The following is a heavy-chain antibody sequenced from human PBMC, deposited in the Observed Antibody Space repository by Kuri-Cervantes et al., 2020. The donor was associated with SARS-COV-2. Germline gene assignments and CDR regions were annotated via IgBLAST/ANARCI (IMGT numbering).Heavy chain of an antibody. J-gene: IGHJ4*02. Sequence: ESLKISCTVSGGSISSSSYYWGWIRQPPGKGLEWIGSIYYSGSTYYNPSLKSRVTISVDTSKNQFSLKLSSVTAADTAVYYCARVRSIYYDFWSGYYFDYWGQGTLVTVSS. CDR2: IYYSGST. V-gene: IGHV4-39*01. CDR3: ARVRSIYYDFWSGYYFDY. CDR1: GGSISSSSYY. D-gene: IGHD3-3*01.